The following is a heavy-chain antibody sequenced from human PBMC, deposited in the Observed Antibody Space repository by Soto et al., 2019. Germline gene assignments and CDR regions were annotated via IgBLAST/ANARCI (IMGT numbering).Heavy chain of an antibody. CDR2: ISGSGGST. J-gene: IGHJ5*02. CDR3: ARAPPLDYCSGGSCYSIRPNWFDP. V-gene: IGHV3-23*01. D-gene: IGHD2-15*01. Sequence: GGSLSLSCAASGFTFSSYAMSWVRQAPGKGLEWVSAISGSGGSTYYADSVKGRFTISRDNSKNTLYLQMNSLRAEDTAVYYCARAPPLDYCSGGSCYSIRPNWFDPWGQGTLVTVSS. CDR1: GFTFSSYA.